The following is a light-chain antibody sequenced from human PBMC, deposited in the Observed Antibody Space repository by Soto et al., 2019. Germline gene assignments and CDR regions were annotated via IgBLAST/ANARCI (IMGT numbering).Light chain of an antibody. J-gene: IGLJ1*01. V-gene: IGLV2-11*01. Sequence: QSALTQPRSVSGSPGQSVTISCTGTSSDVGGYNYVSWYQQHPGKAPKLMIYDVSKRPSGVPDRFSGSKSGNTASLTISGLQAGDEADYYCCSRTGRDYVFGAGTKLTVL. CDR3: CSRTGRDYV. CDR1: SSDVGGYNY. CDR2: DVS.